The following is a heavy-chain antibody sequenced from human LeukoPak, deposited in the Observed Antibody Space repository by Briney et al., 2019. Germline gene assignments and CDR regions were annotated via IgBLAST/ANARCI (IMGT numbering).Heavy chain of an antibody. CDR1: GFTFSSYS. CDR2: SSSSSYI. V-gene: IGHV3-21*01. CDR3: AKERYRNGEIFDY. D-gene: IGHD5-18*01. Sequence: GGSLRLSCAASGFTFSSYSMNWVRQAPGKGLEWVSSSSSSSYIYYADSVKGRFTISRDNAKNSLYLQMNSLRAEDTAVYYCAKERYRNGEIFDYWGQGTLVTVSS. J-gene: IGHJ4*02.